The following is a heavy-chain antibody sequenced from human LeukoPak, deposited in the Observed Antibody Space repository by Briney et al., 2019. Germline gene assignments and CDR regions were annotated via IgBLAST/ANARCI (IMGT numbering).Heavy chain of an antibody. Sequence: PGGSLRLSCAASGFTFSSYSMNWVRQAPGKGLEWVSSISSSSSYIYYADSVKGRFTISRDNAKNSLYLQMNSLRAEDTAVYYCARGNTIGRRRAEDYWGQGTLVTVSS. J-gene: IGHJ4*02. CDR2: ISSSSSYI. V-gene: IGHV3-21*01. CDR3: ARGNTIGRRRAEDY. CDR1: GFTFSSYS. D-gene: IGHD3-3*01.